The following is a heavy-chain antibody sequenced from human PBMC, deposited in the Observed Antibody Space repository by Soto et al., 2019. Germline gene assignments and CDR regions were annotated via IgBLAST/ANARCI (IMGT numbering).Heavy chain of an antibody. D-gene: IGHD3-22*01. V-gene: IGHV4-39*01. CDR1: GGSISSSSYY. CDR3: ARHLGPEYYYDSSGYYLPPHLDY. CDR2: IYYSGST. Sequence: ASETPSPTRTVSGGSISSSSYYWGWIPPPPREGVGGIGSIYYSGSTYYNPSLKSRVTISVDTSKNQFSLKLSSVTAADTAVYYCARHLGPEYYYDSSGYYLPPHLDYWGQGTLVTVSS. J-gene: IGHJ4*02.